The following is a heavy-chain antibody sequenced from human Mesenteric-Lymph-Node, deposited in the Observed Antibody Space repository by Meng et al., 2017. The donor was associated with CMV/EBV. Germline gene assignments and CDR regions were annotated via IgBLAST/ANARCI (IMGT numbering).Heavy chain of an antibody. D-gene: IGHD3-22*01. CDR1: GFTFSSYS. Sequence: GESLKISCAASGFTFSSYSMNWVRQAPGKGLEWVSSISSSSSYIYYADSVKGRFTISRDNAKNSLYLQMNSLRVEDTAVYYCASQYYYDGTGYLVYWGQGALVTVSS. J-gene: IGHJ4*02. CDR2: ISSSSSYI. V-gene: IGHV3-21*04. CDR3: ASQYYYDGTGYLVY.